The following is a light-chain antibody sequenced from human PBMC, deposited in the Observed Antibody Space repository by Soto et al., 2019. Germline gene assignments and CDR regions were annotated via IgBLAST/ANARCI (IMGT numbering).Light chain of an antibody. CDR3: SSYTSATTYV. V-gene: IGLV2-14*03. CDR2: DVS. Sequence: QSALTQPASVSGSPGQSITISCTGTSSDIGAYNYDSWYQQHHPGEAPKLIIYDVSHRPPGVSNRFSGFKSGNTASLTISGLQTEDEADYYCSSYTSATTYVFGTGTKLTVL. J-gene: IGLJ1*01. CDR1: SSDIGAYNY.